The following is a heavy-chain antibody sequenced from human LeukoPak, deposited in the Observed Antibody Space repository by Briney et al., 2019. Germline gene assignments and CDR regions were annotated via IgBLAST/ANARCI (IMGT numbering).Heavy chain of an antibody. Sequence: GGSLRLSCVASGFTFSSTTMGWVRQAPGRGLEWVSSITAIDGRTYYADSVKGRFTISRDNSKNTLYLQVNSLRAEDTAVYYCAKGGKWDVTPFDYWGQGTLVTVSS. D-gene: IGHD1-26*01. J-gene: IGHJ4*02. CDR1: GFTFSSTT. CDR2: ITAIDGRT. CDR3: AKGGKWDVTPFDY. V-gene: IGHV3-23*01.